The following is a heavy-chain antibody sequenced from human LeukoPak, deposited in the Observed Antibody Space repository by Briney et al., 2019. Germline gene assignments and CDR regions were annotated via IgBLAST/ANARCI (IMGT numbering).Heavy chain of an antibody. CDR1: GFTFSNYA. V-gene: IGHV3-23*01. D-gene: IGHD6-13*01. CDR2: IVGSGDNT. J-gene: IGHJ4*02. CDR3: AKGKAAVVGSFEY. Sequence: PGGSLRLSCAASGFTFSNYAMNWVRQAPGKGLEGVSAIVGSGDNTYYADSVKGRFTISRDNSKNTLYLQMNSLRAEDTAVYYCAKGKAAVVGSFEYWGQGSLVTVSS.